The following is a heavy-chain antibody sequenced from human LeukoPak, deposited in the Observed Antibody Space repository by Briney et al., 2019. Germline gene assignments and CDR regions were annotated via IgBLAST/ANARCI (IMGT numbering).Heavy chain of an antibody. CDR3: ARLHYYDSSGYSLSTAGGH. CDR1: GGTFSSYA. Sequence: GASVKVSCKASGGTFSSYAISWVRQAPGQGLEWMGRIIPILGIANYAQKFQGRVTITADKSTSTAYMELSSLRSEDTAVYYCARLHYYDSSGYSLSTAGGHWGQRTLVTVSS. V-gene: IGHV1-69*04. J-gene: IGHJ4*02. D-gene: IGHD3-22*01. CDR2: IIPILGIA.